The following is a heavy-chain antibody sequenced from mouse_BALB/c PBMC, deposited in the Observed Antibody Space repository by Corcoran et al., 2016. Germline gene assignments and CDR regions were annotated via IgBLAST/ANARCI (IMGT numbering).Heavy chain of an antibody. V-gene: IGHV1-66*01. CDR2: IFPGSGNT. Sequence: QVQLQQSGPELVKPGASVKISCKASGYSFTSYYIHWVKQRPGQGLEWIGWIFPGSGNTKYNEKFKGKATLTSDKSSSTAYMELSSLTSEDSAVYYCARRGYYGSSWSYFDYWGQGTTLTVSS. D-gene: IGHD1-1*01. CDR3: ARRGYYGSSWSYFDY. CDR1: GYSFTSYY. J-gene: IGHJ2*01.